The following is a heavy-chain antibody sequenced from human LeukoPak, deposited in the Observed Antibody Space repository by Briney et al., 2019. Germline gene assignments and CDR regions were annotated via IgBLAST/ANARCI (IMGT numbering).Heavy chain of an antibody. V-gene: IGHV4-39*01. J-gene: IGHJ4*02. CDR1: SGSISSSSYY. CDR2: IYYSGST. CDR3: ARGPRITMVRGVSRRSASFDY. D-gene: IGHD3-10*01. Sequence: TSSETLSLTCTVSSGSISSSSYYWGWIRQPPGKGLEWIGSIYYSGSTYYNPSLKSRVTISVDTSKNQFSLKLSSVTAADTAVYYCARGPRITMVRGVSRRSASFDYWGQGTLVTVSS.